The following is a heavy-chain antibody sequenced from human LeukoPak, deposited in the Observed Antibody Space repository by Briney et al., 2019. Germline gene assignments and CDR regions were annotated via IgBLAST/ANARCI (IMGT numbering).Heavy chain of an antibody. Sequence: SETLSLTCAVYGGSFSGYYWSWIRQPPGKGLEWIGEINHSGSTNSNPSLKSRVSISLDTSKNHFSLNLRSVIAADTAVYYCAGGPGGTIFGVYGMDVWGQGTTVTVS. D-gene: IGHD3-3*01. J-gene: IGHJ6*02. CDR1: GGSFSGYY. CDR3: AGGPGGTIFGVYGMDV. V-gene: IGHV4-34*01. CDR2: INHSGST.